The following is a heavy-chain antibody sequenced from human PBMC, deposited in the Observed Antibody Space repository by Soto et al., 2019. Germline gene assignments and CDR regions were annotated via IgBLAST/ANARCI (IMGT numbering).Heavy chain of an antibody. D-gene: IGHD2-15*01. CDR3: ARSQGGSSSLDIYYYYYYGMDV. CDR1: GGTFSSYA. CDR2: IIPIFGTA. V-gene: IGHV1-69*01. J-gene: IGHJ6*02. Sequence: QVQLVQSGAEVKKPGSSVKVSRKAPGGTFSSYAISWVRQAPGQGFEWMGGIIPIFGTAKYAQKFQGSVTNTADESTSTGYMELSSLRAEDTAVYYCARSQGGSSSLDIYYYYYYGMDVWGQGTTVTVSS.